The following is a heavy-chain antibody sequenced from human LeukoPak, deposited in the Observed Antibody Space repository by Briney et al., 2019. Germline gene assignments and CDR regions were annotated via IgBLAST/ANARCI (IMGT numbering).Heavy chain of an antibody. CDR3: ASDTYYYDRSGYHPAFDY. J-gene: IGHJ4*01. D-gene: IGHD3-22*01. CDR2: ISSSSSYI. V-gene: IGHV3-21*01. Sequence: PGGSLRLSCAASGFTFSSYSMNWVRQAPGKGLEWVSSISSSSSYIYYADSVKGRFTISRDNAKNSLYLQMNSLRDEDTAVYYCASDTYYYDRSGYHPAFDYCCHGTLVTVSS. CDR1: GFTFSSYS.